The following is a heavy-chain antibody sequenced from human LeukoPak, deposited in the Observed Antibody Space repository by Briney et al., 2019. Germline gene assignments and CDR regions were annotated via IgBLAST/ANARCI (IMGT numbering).Heavy chain of an antibody. J-gene: IGHJ3*02. CDR3: ARDYPNWAPDAFDI. CDR2: IIPIFGTA. D-gene: IGHD7-27*01. CDR1: GGTFSSYA. Sequence: SVKVSCKASGGTFSSYAISWVRQAPGQGLEWMGGIIPIFGTANYAQKFQGRVTITADESTSTAYMELSSLRSEDTAVYYCARDYPNWAPDAFDIWGQGTMVTVSS. V-gene: IGHV1-69*13.